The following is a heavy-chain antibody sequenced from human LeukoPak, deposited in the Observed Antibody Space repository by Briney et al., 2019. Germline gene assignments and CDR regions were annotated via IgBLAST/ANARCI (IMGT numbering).Heavy chain of an antibody. Sequence: SGGSLRLSCAASGFTFSNYGMHWVRQAPGKGLEWVAFIQYGTSDKCYADSVKGRFTISRDNSKNTLDLQMNSLRAEDTAVYYCARDGGNWGFDYWGQGTLVTVSS. CDR2: IQYGTSDK. D-gene: IGHD7-27*01. J-gene: IGHJ4*02. CDR1: GFTFSNYG. CDR3: ARDGGNWGFDY. V-gene: IGHV3-30*02.